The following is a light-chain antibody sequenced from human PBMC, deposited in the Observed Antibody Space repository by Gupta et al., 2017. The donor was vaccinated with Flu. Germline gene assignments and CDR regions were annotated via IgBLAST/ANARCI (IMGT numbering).Light chain of an antibody. V-gene: IGLV2-23*02. CDR2: EFN. CDR1: SRYVGSDNC. CDR3: CSYSGRSTFSYV. Sequence: TVACTGTSRYVGSDNCCYCDQQHPGKAPNLMIYEFNTRHSRVANRVSGSQSGNTSALTSAGLQAEDEAAYYCCSYSGRSTFSYVFGPGTKFTVL. J-gene: IGLJ1*01.